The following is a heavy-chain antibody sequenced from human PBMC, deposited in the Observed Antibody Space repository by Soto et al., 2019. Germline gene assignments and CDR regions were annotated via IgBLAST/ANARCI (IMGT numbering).Heavy chain of an antibody. V-gene: IGHV3-74*01. CDR1: GFTFSSYW. Sequence: PGGSLRLSCAASGFTFSSYWMHWVRQAPGKGLVWVSRINSDGSSTSYADSVKGRFTISRDNAKNTLYLQMNSLRAEDTAVYYCARGHKHAPLKSDGMDVWGQGTPVTVSS. CDR2: INSDGSST. J-gene: IGHJ6*02. CDR3: ARGHKHAPLKSDGMDV. D-gene: IGHD3-3*01.